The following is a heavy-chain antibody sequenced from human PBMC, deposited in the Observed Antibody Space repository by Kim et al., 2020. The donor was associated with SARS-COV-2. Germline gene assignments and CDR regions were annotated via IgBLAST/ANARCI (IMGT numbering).Heavy chain of an antibody. Sequence: KNYVDSGKGRCTTPRDNAKNSLYLQMNSLRAEDTAVYYCARLGSSSWFNDFWGQGTLVTVSS. V-gene: IGHV3-7*03. CDR3: ARLGSSSWFNDF. D-gene: IGHD6-13*01. CDR2: K. J-gene: IGHJ4*02.